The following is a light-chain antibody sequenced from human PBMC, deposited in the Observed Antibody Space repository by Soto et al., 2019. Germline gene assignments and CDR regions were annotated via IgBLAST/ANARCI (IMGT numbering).Light chain of an antibody. J-gene: IGKJ1*01. CDR2: GAS. CDR3: QQYASSPET. CDR1: QSLASGY. V-gene: IGKV3-20*01. Sequence: EIVLTQSPDTLSLSPGERATLSCRTSQSLASGYLAWYQQRPGQAPRLVIYGASSRATGIPDMVSGSGSGTDFTISITRLEPEDFAVYYCQQYASSPETFGQGTKVEIK.